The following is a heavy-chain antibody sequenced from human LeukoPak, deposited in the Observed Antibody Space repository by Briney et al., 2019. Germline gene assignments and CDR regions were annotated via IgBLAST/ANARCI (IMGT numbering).Heavy chain of an antibody. J-gene: IGHJ6*02. D-gene: IGHD5-18*01. CDR1: GYTFTSYD. CDR2: MNPNSGNT. CDR3: ARAPAMDNYYYYGMDV. Sequence: ASVKVSCKASGYTFTSYDINWVRQATGQGLEWMGWMNPNSGNTGYAQKFQGRVTMTRNTSISTAYIELSSLRSEDTAVYYCARAPAMDNYYYYGMDVWGQGTTVTVSS. V-gene: IGHV1-8*01.